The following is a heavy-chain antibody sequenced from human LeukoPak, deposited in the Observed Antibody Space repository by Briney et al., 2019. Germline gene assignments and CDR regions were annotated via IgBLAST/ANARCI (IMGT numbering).Heavy chain of an antibody. CDR3: AXXXXXXGYISRYYGMDV. V-gene: IGHV3-66*01. Sequence: GGSLRLSCAASGFTVSSNYMSWVRQAPGKGLEWVSVIYSGGSTYYADSVKGRFTISRDNSKNTLYLQMNSLRAEDTAVYYCAXXXXXXGYISRYYGMDVWGQGTTVTVSS. D-gene: IGHD5-24*01. J-gene: IGHJ6*02. CDR2: IYSGGST. CDR1: GFTVSSNY.